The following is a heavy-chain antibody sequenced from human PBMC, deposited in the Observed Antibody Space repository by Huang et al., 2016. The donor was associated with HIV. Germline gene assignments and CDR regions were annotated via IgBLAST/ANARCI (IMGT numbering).Heavy chain of an antibody. D-gene: IGHD3-22*01. Sequence: QLQLQESGPGLVKPSETLSLTCTVSGGSISSSTSYWGWIRQPPGKGLEWIGSIHYSGSTYYKMSLKSRVTISVDTAKSQFSRKVSSVTAADTAVYYCARATDYYDSSGYPYWYFDLWGRGTLVTVSS. CDR3: ARATDYYDSSGYPYWYFDL. J-gene: IGHJ2*01. CDR1: GGSISSSTSY. V-gene: IGHV4-39*01. CDR2: IHYSGST.